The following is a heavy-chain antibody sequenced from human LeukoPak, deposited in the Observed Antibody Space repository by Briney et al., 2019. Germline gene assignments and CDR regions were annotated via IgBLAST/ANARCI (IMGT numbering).Heavy chain of an antibody. CDR1: GFTFSSYA. CDR3: AAPHEDY. V-gene: IGHV3-30-3*01. Sequence: GRSLRLSCAASGFTFSSYAMHWVRQAPGKGLEWVAVISYDGSNKYYADSVKGRFTISRDNSKNTLYLRMNSLRAEDTAVYYCAAPHEDYWGQGTLVTVSS. J-gene: IGHJ4*02. CDR2: ISYDGSNK.